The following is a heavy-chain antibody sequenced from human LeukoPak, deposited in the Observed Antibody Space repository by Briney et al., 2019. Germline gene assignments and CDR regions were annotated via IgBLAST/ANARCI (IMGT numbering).Heavy chain of an antibody. Sequence: GRSLRLSCAASGFTFSSYGMHWVRQAPGKGLEWVAVISYDGSNKYYADSVKGRFNISRDNSKNTLYLQMNSLRAEDTAVYYCARVAAAAGYWGQGTLVTVSS. J-gene: IGHJ4*02. V-gene: IGHV3-30*03. CDR2: ISYDGSNK. CDR3: ARVAAAAGY. D-gene: IGHD6-13*01. CDR1: GFTFSSYG.